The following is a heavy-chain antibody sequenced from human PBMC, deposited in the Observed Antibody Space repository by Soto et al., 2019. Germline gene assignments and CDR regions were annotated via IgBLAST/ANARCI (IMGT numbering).Heavy chain of an antibody. CDR1: GFTFSNYG. D-gene: IGHD6-19*01. J-gene: IGHJ4*02. V-gene: IGHV3-30*18. Sequence: QVQLVESGGGVVKPGRSLRLSCAASGFTFSNYGMHWVRQAPGKGLEWVAGVSYDGSNKYYADSVKGRITSSRDNAKSTRILQMTTLSEEDTAVYHCAKVTHSSGWCCDYWGQGTLVSVSS. CDR2: VSYDGSNK. CDR3: AKVTHSSGWCCDY.